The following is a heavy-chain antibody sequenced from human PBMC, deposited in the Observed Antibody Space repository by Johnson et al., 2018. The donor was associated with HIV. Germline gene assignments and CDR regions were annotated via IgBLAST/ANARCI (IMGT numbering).Heavy chain of an antibody. Sequence: EVQLVESGGGLIQPGGSLRLSCAASGFTVRSNYMSWVRQAPGKGLEWVSVIYSGGSTNYADSVKGRFTISRDNAKNSLYLQMNSLRAEDTAVYYCARVMEPRDAFDIWGQGTMVTVSS. CDR1: GFTVRSNY. D-gene: IGHD1-1*01. J-gene: IGHJ3*02. V-gene: IGHV3-53*01. CDR3: ARVMEPRDAFDI. CDR2: IYSGGST.